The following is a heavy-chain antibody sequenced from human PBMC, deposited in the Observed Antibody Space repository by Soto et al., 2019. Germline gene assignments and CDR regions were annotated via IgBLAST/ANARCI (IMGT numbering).Heavy chain of an antibody. CDR1: GGSISSSSYY. J-gene: IGHJ5*02. CDR3: ARACSSGSQRGGGWFDP. D-gene: IGHD6-19*01. CDR2: IYYSGST. Sequence: QLQLQESGPGLVKPSETLSLTCTVSGGSISSSSYYWGWIRQPPGKGLEWIGSIYYSGSTYYNPSLKSRVTTAVDTSKNQFSLKLSSVTAADTTVYYCARACSSGSQRGGGWFDPWGQGTLVTVSS. V-gene: IGHV4-39*01.